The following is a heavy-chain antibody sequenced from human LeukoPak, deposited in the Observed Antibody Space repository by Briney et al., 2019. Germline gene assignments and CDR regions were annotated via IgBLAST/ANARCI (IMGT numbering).Heavy chain of an antibody. D-gene: IGHD4-11*01. CDR1: GYSFSTYW. CDR3: ANPSDHYYSPGGFEY. Sequence: GESLKISCKGSGYSFSTYWIAWLRQMPGKGLEWMGIIYPGDSDTRYSPSFQGQVTISADKSISTTYLQWSSLKASDTAMYYCANPSDHYYSPGGFEYWGQGTLVTVSS. J-gene: IGHJ4*02. CDR2: IYPGDSDT. V-gene: IGHV5-51*01.